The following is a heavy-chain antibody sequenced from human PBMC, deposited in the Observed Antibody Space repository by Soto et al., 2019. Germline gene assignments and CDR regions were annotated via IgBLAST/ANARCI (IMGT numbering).Heavy chain of an antibody. V-gene: IGHV3-48*01. Sequence: GGSLRLSCAASGFTFSSYSMNWVRQAPGKGLEWVSYISSSSSTIYYADSVKGRFTISRDNAKNSLYLQMNSLRAEDTAVYYCARVLRDPLYNWNHEAQGFDPWGQGTLVTVSS. J-gene: IGHJ5*02. CDR3: ARVLRDPLYNWNHEAQGFDP. CDR2: ISSSSSTI. D-gene: IGHD1-20*01. CDR1: GFTFSSYS.